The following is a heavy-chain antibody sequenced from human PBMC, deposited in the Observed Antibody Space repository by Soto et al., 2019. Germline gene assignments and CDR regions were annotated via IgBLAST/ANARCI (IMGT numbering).Heavy chain of an antibody. J-gene: IGHJ4*02. CDR1: GYTFTGYY. D-gene: IGHD3-9*01. Sequence: ASVKVSCKASGYTFTGYYMHWVRQAPGQGLEWMGWINPNSGGTNYAQKFQGWVTMTRDTSISTAYMELSRLRSDDTAVYYCARGARYYDWLLYPGLAEYWGQGTLVSVSS. V-gene: IGHV1-2*04. CDR3: ARGARYYDWLLYPGLAEY. CDR2: INPNSGGT.